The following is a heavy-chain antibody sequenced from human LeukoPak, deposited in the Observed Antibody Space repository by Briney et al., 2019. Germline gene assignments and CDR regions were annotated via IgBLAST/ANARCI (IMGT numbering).Heavy chain of an antibody. D-gene: IGHD3-10*01. CDR2: IYTSGST. CDR1: GGSISSGSYY. CDR3: ARDMVRGVTNWFDP. J-gene: IGHJ5*02. V-gene: IGHV4-61*02. Sequence: SETLSLTCTVSGGSISSGSYYWSWIRQPAGKGLEWIGRIYTSGSTNYNPPLKSRVTISVDTSKNQFSLKLSSVTAADTAVYYCARDMVRGVTNWFDPWGQGTLVTVSS.